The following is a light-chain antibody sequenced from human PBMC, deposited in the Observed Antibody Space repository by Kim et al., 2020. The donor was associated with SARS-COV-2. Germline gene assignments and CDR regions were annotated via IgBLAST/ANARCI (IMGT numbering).Light chain of an antibody. CDR2: GAS. V-gene: IGKV3-20*01. J-gene: IGKJ2*01. Sequence: PGERATLSCRASQSVSSSYLAWYQQKPGQAPRLLIYGASSRATGIPDRFSGSGSGTDFTLTISRLEPEDFAVYYCQQYGSSSMYTFGQGTKLEI. CDR1: QSVSSSY. CDR3: QQYGSSSMYT.